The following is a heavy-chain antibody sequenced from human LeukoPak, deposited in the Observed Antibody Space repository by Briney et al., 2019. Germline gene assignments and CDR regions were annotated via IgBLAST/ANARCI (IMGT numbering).Heavy chain of an antibody. V-gene: IGHV3-33*01. CDR3: AGDTPPGGDYYFDY. CDR1: GFRISTYG. D-gene: IGHD3-16*01. CDR2: IWNAGTNT. Sequence: GGSRRLSCAASGFRISTYGMHWVRQAPGKGLEWVALIWNAGTNTYYADSVKGRFTISRDNSKNTLYLQMNSLRAEDTAVYYCAGDTPPGGDYYFDYWGQGTLVIVSS. J-gene: IGHJ4*02.